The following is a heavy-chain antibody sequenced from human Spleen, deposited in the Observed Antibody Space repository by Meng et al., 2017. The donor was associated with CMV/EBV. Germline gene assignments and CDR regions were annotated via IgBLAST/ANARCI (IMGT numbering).Heavy chain of an antibody. CDR1: GFTFRSYG. V-gene: IGHV3-7*01. Sequence: GGSLRLSCAASGFTFRSYGMHWVRQAPGKGLEWVANIRGDGGDQYFVDSLKGRFSISRDNAKNSLYLQMNSLRAEDTAVYYCARDVINWGYYFDYWGQGTLVTVSS. CDR2: IRGDGGDQ. J-gene: IGHJ4*02. D-gene: IGHD7-27*01. CDR3: ARDVINWGYYFDY.